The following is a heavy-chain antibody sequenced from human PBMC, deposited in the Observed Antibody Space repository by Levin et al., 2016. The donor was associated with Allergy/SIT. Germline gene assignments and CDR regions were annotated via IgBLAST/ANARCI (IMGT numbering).Heavy chain of an antibody. J-gene: IGHJ4*02. D-gene: IGHD1-7*01. CDR3: AKDQEELELRFYFDY. Sequence: GGSLRLSCAASGFTFSSYGMHWVRQAPGKGLEWVAFIRYDGSNKYYADSVKGRFTISRDNSKNTLYLQMNSLRAEDTAVYYCAKDQEELELRFYFDYWGQGTLVTVSS. V-gene: IGHV3-30*02. CDR1: GFTFSSYG. CDR2: IRYDGSNK.